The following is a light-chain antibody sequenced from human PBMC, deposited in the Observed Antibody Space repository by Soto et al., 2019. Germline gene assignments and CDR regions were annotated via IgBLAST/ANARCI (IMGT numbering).Light chain of an antibody. Sequence: LTQPPSASGSPGQSVTISCTGTSSDIGAYDYVSWYQQHPGKAPKLIIYEVTKRPSGVPDRFSASKSGNTASLTVSGLQAEDEADYYCSSYAGSGILYVFGAGTKVTVL. V-gene: IGLV2-8*01. CDR1: SSDIGAYDY. CDR2: EVT. J-gene: IGLJ1*01. CDR3: SSYAGSGILYV.